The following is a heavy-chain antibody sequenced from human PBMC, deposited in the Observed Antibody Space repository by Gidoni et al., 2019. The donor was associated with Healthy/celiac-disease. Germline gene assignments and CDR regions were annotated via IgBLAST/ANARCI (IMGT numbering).Heavy chain of an antibody. CDR1: GYSISSGYY. J-gene: IGHJ4*02. V-gene: IGHV4-38-2*01. D-gene: IGHD6-6*01. Sequence: QVQLQESGPGLVKPSETLSLTCAVSGYSISSGYYWGWIRQPPGKGLEWIGSIYHSGSTYYNPSLKSRVTISVDTSKNQFSLKLSSVTAADTAVYYCASSNFGYSSSSGYWGQGTLVTVSS. CDR2: IYHSGST. CDR3: ASSNFGYSSSSGY.